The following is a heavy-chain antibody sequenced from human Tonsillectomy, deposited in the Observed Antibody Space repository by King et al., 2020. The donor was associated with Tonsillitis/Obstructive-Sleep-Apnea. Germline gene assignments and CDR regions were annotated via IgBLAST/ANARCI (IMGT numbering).Heavy chain of an antibody. Sequence: QLVQSGSELKKPGASVKVSCKASGYTFTRFAMNWVRQAPGQGLEWMGWINTNTGNPTYAQGFTGRFVFSLDTSISTTYLQISSLKAEDTAVYCCARGAGDFGGAPVNWFAPGAQGPMVPAS. CDR2: INTNTGNP. CDR1: GYTFTRFA. J-gene: IGHJ5*02. CDR3: ARGAGDFGGAPVNWFAP. V-gene: IGHV7-4-1*02. D-gene: IGHD3-16*01.